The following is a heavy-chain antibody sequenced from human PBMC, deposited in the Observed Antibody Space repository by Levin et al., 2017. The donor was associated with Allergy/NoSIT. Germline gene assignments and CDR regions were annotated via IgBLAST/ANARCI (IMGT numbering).Heavy chain of an antibody. Sequence: ASVKVSCKGSGYTFTNYWIGWVRQMPGKGLEWMGIIYPGDSDTRYSPSFQGQVTISADKSISTAYLQWSSLKASDTAMYYCARQALNSSSWYLWNYHTNWFDPWGQGTLVTVSS. CDR2: IYPGDSDT. D-gene: IGHD6-13*01. CDR3: ARQALNSSSWYLWNYHTNWFDP. V-gene: IGHV5-51*01. CDR1: GYTFTNYW. J-gene: IGHJ5*02.